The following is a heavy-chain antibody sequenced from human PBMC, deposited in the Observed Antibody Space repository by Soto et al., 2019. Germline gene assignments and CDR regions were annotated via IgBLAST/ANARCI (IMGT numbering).Heavy chain of an antibody. CDR3: AHYTTDTYFDV. J-gene: IGHJ6*04. D-gene: IGHD1-1*01. CDR2: LYWDDTR. CDR1: GFSLYTGGVG. Sequence: QITLKESSPTLVKPTQTLTLTCSFSGFSLYTGGVGVGWIRQPPGKALEWLALLYWDDTRRYNPSLKNTLTSAKDTSENQVVLTVTYMGPVDTGTYFCAHYTTDTYFDVWGKGATVTVSS. V-gene: IGHV2-5*02.